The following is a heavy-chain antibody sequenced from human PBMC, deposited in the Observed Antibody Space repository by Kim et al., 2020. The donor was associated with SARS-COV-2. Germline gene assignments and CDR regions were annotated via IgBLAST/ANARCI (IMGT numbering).Heavy chain of an antibody. D-gene: IGHD6-19*01. CDR1: GFSFSNYI. Sequence: GGSLRLSCEASGFSFSNYILNWVRQAPGKGLEWVSTIDGSGGTTDYADSGRGRFTISRDNSKNTLYLQMSGLRVEDTAVYYCARTEYISGGAFFDYWGRG. CDR2: IDGSGGTT. V-gene: IGHV3-23*01. J-gene: IGHJ4*02. CDR3: ARTEYISGGAFFDY.